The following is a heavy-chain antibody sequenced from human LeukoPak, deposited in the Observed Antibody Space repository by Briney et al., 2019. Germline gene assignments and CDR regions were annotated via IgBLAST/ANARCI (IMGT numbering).Heavy chain of an antibody. D-gene: IGHD6-25*01. CDR2: IGTAGDI. J-gene: IGHJ6*03. V-gene: IGHV3-13*01. CDR3: ARDRGRYHMDV. CDR1: GFTFSNYD. Sequence: GGSLRLSCAASGFTFSNYDMHWVRQATGKGLERVSGIGTAGDIYYAGSVKGRFTISRENAKNSLYLQMNSLRAGDTAVYYCARDRGRYHMDVWGKGTTVTISS.